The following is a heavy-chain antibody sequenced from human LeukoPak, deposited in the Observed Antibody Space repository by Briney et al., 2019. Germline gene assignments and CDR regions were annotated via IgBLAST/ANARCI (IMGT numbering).Heavy chain of an antibody. V-gene: IGHV4-39*07. Sequence: SETLSLTCTVSGGSISSSSYYWGWIRQPPGKGLEWIGSIYYSGSTYYNPSLKSRVTISVDTSKNQFSLKLSSVTAADTAVYYCARSGRVSSSWGWFDPWGQGTLVTVSS. CDR3: ARSGRVSSSWGWFDP. D-gene: IGHD6-13*01. J-gene: IGHJ5*02. CDR1: GGSISSSSYY. CDR2: IYYSGST.